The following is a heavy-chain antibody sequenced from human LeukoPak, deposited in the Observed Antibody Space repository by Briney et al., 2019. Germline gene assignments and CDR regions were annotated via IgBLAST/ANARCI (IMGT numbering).Heavy chain of an antibody. J-gene: IGHJ4*02. CDR3: ARVRDLWFGDFDY. CDR2: INPNSGDT. D-gene: IGHD3-10*01. CDR1: GYTLTEFS. Sequence: ASVKVSCKVSGYTLTEFSMHWVRQAPGQGLEWMGWINPNSGDTNYAQKFQGRVTMTRDTSISTAYMELSRLRSDDTAVYYCARVRDLWFGDFDYWGQGTLVTVSS. V-gene: IGHV1-2*02.